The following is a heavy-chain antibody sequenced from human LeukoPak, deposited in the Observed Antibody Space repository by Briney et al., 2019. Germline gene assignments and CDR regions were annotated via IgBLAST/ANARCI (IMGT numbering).Heavy chain of an antibody. Sequence: GGSLRLSCAASGFTFSSYSMNWVRQAPGKGLEWVSSISSSSSYIYYTDSLKGRFTISRDNAKNSLYLQMNSLRAEDTAVYYCARDWYDNSDAFDIWGQGTMVTVSS. V-gene: IGHV3-21*01. CDR1: GFTFSSYS. CDR3: ARDWYDNSDAFDI. D-gene: IGHD3-22*01. J-gene: IGHJ3*02. CDR2: ISSSSSYI.